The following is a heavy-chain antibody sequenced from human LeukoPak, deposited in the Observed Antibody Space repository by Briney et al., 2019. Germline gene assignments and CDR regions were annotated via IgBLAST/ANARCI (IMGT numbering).Heavy chain of an antibody. CDR2: ISGSGGST. Sequence: GGSLRLSCAASGFTFSSYSMNWVRQAPGKGLEWVSAISGSGGSTYYADSVKGRFTISRDNSKNTLYLQMNSLRAEDTAVYYCAKTATGYSSGWYLYYFDYWGQGTLVTVSS. CDR3: AKTATGYSSGWYLYYFDY. J-gene: IGHJ4*02. V-gene: IGHV3-23*01. D-gene: IGHD6-19*01. CDR1: GFTFSSYS.